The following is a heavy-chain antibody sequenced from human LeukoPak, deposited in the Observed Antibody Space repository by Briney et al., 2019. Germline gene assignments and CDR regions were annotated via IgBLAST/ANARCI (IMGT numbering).Heavy chain of an antibody. CDR2: IYHSGST. CDR1: GGSISSGGYS. J-gene: IGHJ4*02. V-gene: IGHV4-30-2*01. D-gene: IGHD3-22*01. CDR3: ARAPSGYYYLDY. Sequence: SETLSLTCAVPGGSISSGGYSWSWIRQPPGKGLEWIGYIYHSGSTYYNPSLKSRVTISVDRSKNQFSLKLSSVTAADTAVYYCARAPSGYYYLDYWGQGTLVTVSS.